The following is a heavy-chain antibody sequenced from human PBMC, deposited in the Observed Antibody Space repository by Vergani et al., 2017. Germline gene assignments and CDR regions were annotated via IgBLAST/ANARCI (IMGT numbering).Heavy chain of an antibody. Sequence: EVQLVQSGAEVKKPGESLRISCQGYGYSFTSYWISWVRQMPGKGREWLGRIDPSDSYTNYSPSFQGNSTISADKSVSTAYLQWSSVKASDTAMYYCAKGRYYGSGAVDYWGQGTLVTVSS. CDR2: IDPSDSYT. D-gene: IGHD3-10*01. V-gene: IGHV5-10-1*03. J-gene: IGHJ4*02. CDR1: GYSFTSYW. CDR3: AKGRYYGSGAVDY.